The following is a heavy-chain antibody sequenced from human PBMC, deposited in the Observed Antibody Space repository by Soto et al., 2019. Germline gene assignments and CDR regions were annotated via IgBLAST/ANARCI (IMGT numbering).Heavy chain of an antibody. V-gene: IGHV1-3*01. CDR3: ASFAYYDYIWGSYLDY. CDR1: GYTFTSYA. J-gene: IGHJ4*02. CDR2: INAGNGNT. Sequence: ASVKVSCKASGYTFTSYAMHWVRQAPGQRLEWMGWINAGNGNTKYSQKFQGRVTITRDTSASTAYMELSSLRSEDTAVYYCASFAYYDYIWGSYLDYWGQGTLVTVSS. D-gene: IGHD3-16*02.